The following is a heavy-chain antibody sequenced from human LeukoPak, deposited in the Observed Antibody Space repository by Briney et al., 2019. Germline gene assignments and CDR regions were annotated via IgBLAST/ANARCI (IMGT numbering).Heavy chain of an antibody. D-gene: IGHD1-26*01. CDR2: VNPNSGGT. J-gene: IGHJ4*02. CDR3: ARVGEVGATLSYFDY. Sequence: ASVKVSCKASGGTFSSYAISWVRQAPGQGLEWRGWVNPNSGGTNYAQKFQGRVAMTRDTSISTAYMELSRLRSDDTAVYYCARVGEVGATLSYFDYWGQGTLVTVSS. CDR1: GGTFSSYA. V-gene: IGHV1-2*02.